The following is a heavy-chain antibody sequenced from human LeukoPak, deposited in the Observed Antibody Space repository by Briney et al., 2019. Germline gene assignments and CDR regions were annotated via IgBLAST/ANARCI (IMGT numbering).Heavy chain of an antibody. CDR2: ISSSGKTI. V-gene: IGHV3-48*03. D-gene: IGHD4-23*01. CDR1: GFTFSSYE. J-gene: IGHJ4*02. Sequence: GGSLRLSCAASGFTFSSYEMNWVRQAPGKGLEWVSYISSSGKTIYYADSVKGRFTISRDNAKSSLYLQMNSLRAEDTAVYYCARQVTGRFDYWGQGTLVTVSS. CDR3: ARQVTGRFDY.